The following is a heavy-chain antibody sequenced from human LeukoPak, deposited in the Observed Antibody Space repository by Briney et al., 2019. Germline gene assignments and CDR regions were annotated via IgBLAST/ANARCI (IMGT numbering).Heavy chain of an antibody. D-gene: IGHD3-22*01. CDR3: ARGYDSSDHFDY. CDR2: IYYSGST. V-gene: IGHV4-59*12. Sequence: PSETLSLTCTVSGGSISSYYWSWIRQPPGKGLEWIGYIYYSGSTYYNPSLKSRVTISVDRSKNQFSLKLSSVTAADTAVYYCARGYDSSDHFDYWGQGTLVTVSS. CDR1: GGSISSYY. J-gene: IGHJ4*02.